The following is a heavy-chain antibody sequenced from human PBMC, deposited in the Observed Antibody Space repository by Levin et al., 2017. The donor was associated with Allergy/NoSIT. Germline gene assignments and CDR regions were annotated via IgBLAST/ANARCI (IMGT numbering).Heavy chain of an antibody. J-gene: IGHJ4*02. CDR3: VREIAEEGT. CDR1: GFTFSNYA. D-gene: IGHD1-1*01. CDR2: ISDDGSSE. V-gene: IGHV3-30-3*01. Sequence: GESLKISCAASGFTFSNYAMHWVRQAPGKGLEWVGVISDDGSSEFYIDSVKGQFTISRDNSKNRLYLQMDSLRAEHTALYYCVREIAEEGTWGQGTLVIVSS.